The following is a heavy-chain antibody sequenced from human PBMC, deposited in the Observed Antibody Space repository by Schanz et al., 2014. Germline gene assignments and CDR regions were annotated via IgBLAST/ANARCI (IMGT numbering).Heavy chain of an antibody. CDR1: GFTVNTNY. CDR2: MYINSGST. CDR3: ARPIYDLWSGSFDY. J-gene: IGHJ4*02. Sequence: ESGGGLIQPGGSLRLSCAVSGFTVNTNYMSRVRQAPGKGLEWISSMYINSGSTQYADSVKGRFIISRDNSKNTLYLQMNSLRAEDTAVYYCARPIYDLWSGSFDYWGQGTLVTVSS. D-gene: IGHD3-3*01. V-gene: IGHV3-66*03.